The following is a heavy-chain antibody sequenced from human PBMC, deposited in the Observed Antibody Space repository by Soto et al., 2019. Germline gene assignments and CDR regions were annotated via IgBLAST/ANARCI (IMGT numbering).Heavy chain of an antibody. V-gene: IGHV6-1*01. CDR1: GDSVSSNSAG. J-gene: IGHJ4*01. D-gene: IGHD1-26*01. CDR3: ARGEQYSGRIFDY. Sequence: WQTLSLPCAITGDSVSSNSAGWSWVRQSPSRGLEWLGRTYYRSKWYYEYAVSVRGRITINPDTSKNQYSLQLNSVTPEDTAVYFCARGEQYSGRIFDYWGQGTLVTVSS. CDR2: TYYRSKWYY.